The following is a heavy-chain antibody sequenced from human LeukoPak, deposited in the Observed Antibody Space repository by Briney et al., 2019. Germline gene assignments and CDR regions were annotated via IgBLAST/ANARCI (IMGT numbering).Heavy chain of an antibody. Sequence: ASVKVSCKASGYMFTSYGINWVRQAPGQGLEWMGIINPSGGTSYAQKIQGRVTMTRDTSTTTVYMELSSLRSEDTAVYYCAREGVAATGLDYWGQGTLVTVSS. CDR3: AREGVAATGLDY. J-gene: IGHJ4*02. D-gene: IGHD6-13*01. CDR1: GYMFTSYG. CDR2: INPSGGT. V-gene: IGHV1-46*01.